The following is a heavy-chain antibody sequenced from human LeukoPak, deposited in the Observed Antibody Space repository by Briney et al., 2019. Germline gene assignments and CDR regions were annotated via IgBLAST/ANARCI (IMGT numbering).Heavy chain of an antibody. CDR1: GGSISSYY. CDR2: IYTSGST. Sequence: SQTLSLTCTVSGGSISSYYWSWIRQPAGKGLEWIGRIYTSGSTNYNPSLKSRVTMSVDTSKNQFSLKLRSVTAADTAVYYCARGYNWGSPTRNFYYLDVWGKGTTVTVSS. CDR3: ARGYNWGSPTRNFYYLDV. D-gene: IGHD7-27*01. V-gene: IGHV4-4*07. J-gene: IGHJ6*03.